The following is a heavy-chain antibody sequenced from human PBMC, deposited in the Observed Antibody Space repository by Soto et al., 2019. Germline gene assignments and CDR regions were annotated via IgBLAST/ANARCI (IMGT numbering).Heavy chain of an antibody. CDR2: ISHDGGDI. CDR1: GFTFSSYG. CDR3: AKTPWGRDYTSNFDS. J-gene: IGHJ4*02. V-gene: IGHV3-30*18. Sequence: QVQLVESGGGVVQPGRSLRVSWAASGFTFSSYGMHWVRQAPGKGLEWVAAISHDGGDIYYADSVKGRLTVSRDNTKRTLFLLMNSLRAEDTAEYYCAKTPWGRDYTSNFDSWGQGTLVTVSS. D-gene: IGHD2-2*02.